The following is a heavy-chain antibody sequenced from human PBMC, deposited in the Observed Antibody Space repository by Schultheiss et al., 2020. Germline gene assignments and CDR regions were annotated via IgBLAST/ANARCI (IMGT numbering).Heavy chain of an antibody. J-gene: IGHJ5*02. CDR2: ISWNSGSI. CDR3: ASGAGSGFDP. CDR1: GFTFDDYA. V-gene: IGHV3-9*01. Sequence: GGSLRLSCAASGFTFDDYAMHWVRQAPGKGLEWVSGISWNSGSIGYADSVKGRFTISRDNAKNSLYLQMNSLRAEDTAVYYCASGAGSGFDPWGQGTLVTVSS. D-gene: IGHD3-10*01.